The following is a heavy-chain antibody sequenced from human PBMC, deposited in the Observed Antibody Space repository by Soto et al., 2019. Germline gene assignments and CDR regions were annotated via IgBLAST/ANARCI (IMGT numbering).Heavy chain of an antibody. CDR1: GGSISSSSYY. V-gene: IGHV4-39*01. Sequence: PSETLSLTCTVSGGSISSSSYYWGWIRQPPGKGLEWIGSIYYSGSTYYNPSLKSRVTISVDTSKNQFSLELSSVTAADTAVYYCARHNTVTPDYWGQGTLVTVSS. CDR3: ARHNTVTPDY. J-gene: IGHJ4*02. D-gene: IGHD4-17*01. CDR2: IYYSGST.